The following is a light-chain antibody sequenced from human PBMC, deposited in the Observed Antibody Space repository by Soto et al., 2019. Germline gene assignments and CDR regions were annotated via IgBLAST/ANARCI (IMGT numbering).Light chain of an antibody. V-gene: IGKV1-39*01. CDR3: QQSYSTPLP. CDR1: QSISSY. CDR2: AAS. J-gene: IGKJ4*01. Sequence: DIQMTQSPSSLSASVGDRVTITCRASQSISSYLHWYQQKPGKAPKLLIYAASSLQSGVPSRFRGSGSGTDFTLTISSLQPEDFATYYCQQSYSTPLPFGGGTKVEIK.